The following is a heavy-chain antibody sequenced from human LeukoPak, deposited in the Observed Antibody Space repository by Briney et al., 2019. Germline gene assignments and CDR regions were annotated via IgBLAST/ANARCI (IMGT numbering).Heavy chain of an antibody. V-gene: IGHV3-23*01. CDR1: GFTFSSYA. CDR2: IICSVGST. Sequence: GGSLRLSCAASGFTFSSYAMSWVRQAPGKGREWVSAIICSVGSTYYADSVKGRVTISRDNPKNTLYLQMNSLSAEDTAVYYCAKGSPAADFRDPFDPWGQGTLVTVSS. CDR3: AKGSPAADFRDPFDP. D-gene: IGHD2-2*01. J-gene: IGHJ5*02.